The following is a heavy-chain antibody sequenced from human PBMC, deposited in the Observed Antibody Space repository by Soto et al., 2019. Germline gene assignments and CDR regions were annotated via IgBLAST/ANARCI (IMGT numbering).Heavy chain of an antibody. CDR1: GFTFGDFS. V-gene: IGHV3-9*01. CDR3: VKGVRSSISKGFFDY. Sequence: GGSLRLSGVVSGFTFGDFSIHWVRQVPWRGLEWVSGITWNSGSTDYADSVKGRFTISRDNVKGSLFLPMDSLKTEDTALYQCVKGVRSSISKGFFDYCGQGTLVAVSS. J-gene: IGHJ4*02. CDR2: ITWNSGST. D-gene: IGHD6-13*01.